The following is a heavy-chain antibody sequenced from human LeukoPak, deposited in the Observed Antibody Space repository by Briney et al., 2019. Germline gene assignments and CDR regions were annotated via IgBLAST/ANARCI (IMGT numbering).Heavy chain of an antibody. CDR3: ARLSYRYSGSYSRDFDY. CDR2: IYPGDSDT. V-gene: IGHV5-51*01. J-gene: IGHJ4*02. Sequence: GEALKISFKGSGYRFTSYWIGWGRPMPGKGLGGMGIIYPGDSDTSYSPSFQGQVTISADKSISTAYLQWSSLKASDTAMYYCARLSYRYSGSYSRDFDYWGQGTLVTVSS. D-gene: IGHD1-26*01. CDR1: GYRFTSYW.